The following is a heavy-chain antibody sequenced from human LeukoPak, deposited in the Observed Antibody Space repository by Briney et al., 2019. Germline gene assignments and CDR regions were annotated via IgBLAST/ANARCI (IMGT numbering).Heavy chain of an antibody. D-gene: IGHD1-26*01. Sequence: SETLSLTCAVSGYSISSGYYWGWIRQSPGKGLEWIGSIYRSGSTYYTPSLKSRVTISVDTSKNQFSLKLSSVTATDTAVYYCARSPPVRGLPNWYFDLSGRGTLVTVSS. J-gene: IGHJ2*01. CDR2: IYRSGST. CDR3: ARSPPVRGLPNWYFDL. V-gene: IGHV4-38-2*01. CDR1: GYSISSGYY.